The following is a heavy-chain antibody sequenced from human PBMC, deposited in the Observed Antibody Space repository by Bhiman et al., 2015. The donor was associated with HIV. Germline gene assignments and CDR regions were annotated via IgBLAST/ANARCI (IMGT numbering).Heavy chain of an antibody. CDR3: ARGYTYGHGRRGFDY. CDR1: GFTFSSYA. J-gene: IGHJ4*02. CDR2: ISGSGGST. Sequence: EVQLLESGGGLVQPGGSLRLSCAASGFTFSSYAMSWVRQAPGKGLEWVSAISGSGGSTYYADSVKGRFTISRDNSKNTLYLQMNSLRAEDTAVYYCARGYTYGHGRRGFDYWGQGIVVTVSS. D-gene: IGHD5-18*01. V-gene: IGHV3-23*01.